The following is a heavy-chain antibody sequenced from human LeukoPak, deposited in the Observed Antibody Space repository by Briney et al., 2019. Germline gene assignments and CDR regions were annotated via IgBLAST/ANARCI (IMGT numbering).Heavy chain of an antibody. CDR3: ARVGIAAAGNYFDY. D-gene: IGHD6-13*01. CDR2: ISSSSSYI. Sequence: PGGSLRLSCAASGFTFSSYSMNWVRQAPGKGLEWVSSISSSSSYIYYADSVKGRFTISRDNAKNSLYLQMNSLRAEDTAVYYCARVGIAAAGNYFDYWGQGTLVTASS. J-gene: IGHJ4*02. CDR1: GFTFSSYS. V-gene: IGHV3-21*01.